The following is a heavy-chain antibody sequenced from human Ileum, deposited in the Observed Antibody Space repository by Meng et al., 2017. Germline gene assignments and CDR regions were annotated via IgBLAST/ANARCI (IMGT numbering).Heavy chain of an antibody. D-gene: IGHD3/OR15-3a*01. CDR3: ASHDFYSLDS. V-gene: IGHV4-4*02. CDR2: ISQSGST. J-gene: IGHJ4*02. CDR1: GGFFSSDNW. Sequence: QVQRPEAGPGLLKPSGTRSLTCAVSGGFFSSDNWWSWVRQPPGKGLEWIGEISQSGSTNYNPSLKSRVTMSVDKSKNQVSLKLSSVTAADTAVYFCASHDFYSLDSWGQGTLVTVSS.